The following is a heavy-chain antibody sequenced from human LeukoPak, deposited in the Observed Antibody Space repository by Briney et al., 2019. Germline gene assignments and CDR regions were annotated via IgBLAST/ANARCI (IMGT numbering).Heavy chain of an antibody. D-gene: IGHD6-19*01. CDR3: AKGYSSGWSH. V-gene: IGHV3-23*01. CDR2: ISGSGGST. Sequence: SWIRQHPGKGLEWVSAISGSGGSTYYADSVKGRFTISRDNSKNTLYLQMNSLRAEDTAVYYCAKGYSSGWSHWGQGTLVTVSS. J-gene: IGHJ4*02.